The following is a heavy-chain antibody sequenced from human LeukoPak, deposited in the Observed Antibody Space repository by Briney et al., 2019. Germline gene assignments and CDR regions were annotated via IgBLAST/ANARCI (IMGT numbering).Heavy chain of an antibody. CDR2: IYSSGST. D-gene: IGHD5-18*01. CDR1: GGSFNSDSYS. Sequence: ASETLSLTCTVSGGSFNSDSYSWAWIRQPPGKGLEWIGTIYSSGSTYYNPSLKSRVTISVDTSKNQFSQKLTSVTAADTALYYCARRGYNYGFDSWGQGILVTVSS. CDR3: ARRGYNYGFDS. J-gene: IGHJ4*02. V-gene: IGHV4-39*01.